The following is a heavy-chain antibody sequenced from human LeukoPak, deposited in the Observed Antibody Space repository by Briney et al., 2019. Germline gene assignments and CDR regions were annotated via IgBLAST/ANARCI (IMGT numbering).Heavy chain of an antibody. CDR1: GGSISSYY. CDR3: AREGGATTS. CDR2: IYYSGST. D-gene: IGHD1-26*01. J-gene: IGHJ4*02. V-gene: IGHV4-59*01. Sequence: SETLSLTCTVSGGSISSYYWSWIRQPPGKGLEWIGYIYYSGSTNYNPSLKSRVTISVNTSKNQFSLKLSSVTAADTAVYYCAREGGATTSWGQGTLVTVSS.